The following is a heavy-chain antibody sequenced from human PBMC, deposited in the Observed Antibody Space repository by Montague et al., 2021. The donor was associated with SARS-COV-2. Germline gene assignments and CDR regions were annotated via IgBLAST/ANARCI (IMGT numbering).Heavy chain of an antibody. D-gene: IGHD4-11*01. J-gene: IGHJ6*02. Sequence: SETLSLTCTVSGYSISSGYYWGWMRQPPGKGLEWIGSIFHSGRTYYNPSLKGRVTISVDTSKNQFSLQLGSVTAADTAVYYCAVNSNYYYYYGMDVWGQGTTVTVSS. CDR1: GYSISSGYY. CDR3: AVNSNYYYYYGMDV. CDR2: IFHSGRT. V-gene: IGHV4-38-2*02.